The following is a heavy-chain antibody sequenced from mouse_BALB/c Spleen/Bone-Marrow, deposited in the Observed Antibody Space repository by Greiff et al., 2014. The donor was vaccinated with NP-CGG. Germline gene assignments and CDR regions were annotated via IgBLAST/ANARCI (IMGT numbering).Heavy chain of an antibody. Sequence: VQLQQSGAELVKPGASVKLSCTASGFNIKDTYMHRVKQRPEQSLEWIGRIDPANGNTKYDPKFQGKATITADTSSNTAYLQLSSLTSEDTAVYYCANYYYGSSYGFAYWGQGTLVTVSA. CDR3: ANYYYGSSYGFAY. J-gene: IGHJ3*01. D-gene: IGHD1-1*01. CDR1: GFNIKDTY. CDR2: IDPANGNT. V-gene: IGHV14-3*02.